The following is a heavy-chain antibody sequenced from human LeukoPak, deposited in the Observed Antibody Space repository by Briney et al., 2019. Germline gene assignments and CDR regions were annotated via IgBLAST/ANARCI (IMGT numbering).Heavy chain of an antibody. CDR2: IKQDGSEK. CDR3: ARDDPNVEMAA. V-gene: IGHV3-7*01. CDR1: GYSISTGYY. D-gene: IGHD5-24*01. Sequence: ETLSLTCTVSGYSISTGYYWDWIRQPPGKGVEWVANIKQDGSEKYYVDSVKGRFTISRDNAKNSLYLQMNSLRAEDTAVYYCARDDPNVEMAAWGQGTLVTVSS. J-gene: IGHJ5*02.